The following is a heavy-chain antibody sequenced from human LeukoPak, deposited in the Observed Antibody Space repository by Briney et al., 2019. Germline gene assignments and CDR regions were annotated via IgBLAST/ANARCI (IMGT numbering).Heavy chain of an antibody. J-gene: IGHJ5*02. CDR2: IIPILGIA. Sequence: SVKVSCKASGGTFSSYAISWVRQAPGQGLEWMGRIIPILGIANYAQKFQGRVTITADKSTRTAYMELSSLRSEDTAVYYCARDWGITMVRGIWFDPWGQGTLVTVSS. D-gene: IGHD3-10*01. CDR3: ARDWGITMVRGIWFDP. V-gene: IGHV1-69*04. CDR1: GGTFSSYA.